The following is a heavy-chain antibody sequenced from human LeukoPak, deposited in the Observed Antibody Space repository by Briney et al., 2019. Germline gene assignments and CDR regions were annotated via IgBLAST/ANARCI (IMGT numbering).Heavy chain of an antibody. Sequence: GGSLRLSCAASGFSFSRYWMHWVRQTPGKGLVWVSRIRSDGGDTGNADSVKGRFTISRDNAKNTLFLQMNSLRAEDTAVYYCARKDDFDYWGQGTLVTVSS. V-gene: IGHV3-74*01. CDR2: IRSDGGDT. CDR3: ARKDDFDY. J-gene: IGHJ4*02. CDR1: GFSFSRYW.